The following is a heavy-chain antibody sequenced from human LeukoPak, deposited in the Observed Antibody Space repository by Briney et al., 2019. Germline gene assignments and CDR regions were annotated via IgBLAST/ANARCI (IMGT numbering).Heavy chain of an antibody. CDR2: IYYSGST. D-gene: IGHD4-17*01. CDR3: ATRLDGDYGAFDI. V-gene: IGHV4-61*05. CDR1: GGSISSSSYY. J-gene: IGHJ3*02. Sequence: SETLSLTCTVSGGSISSSSYYWGWIRQPPGKGLEWIGYIYYSGSTNYNPSLKSRVTISVDTSKNQFSLKLSSVTAADTAVYYCATRLDGDYGAFDIWGQGTMVTVSS.